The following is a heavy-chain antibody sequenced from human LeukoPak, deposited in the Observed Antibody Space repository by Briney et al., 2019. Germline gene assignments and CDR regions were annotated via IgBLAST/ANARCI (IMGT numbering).Heavy chain of an antibody. Sequence: GGSLRLSCAASGFSFSSYTMSWVRQAPGKGLEWVSAISGSGGFTYYADSVKGRFTISRDNSKNTLFLQMNSLRAEDTAVYYCAREDSGNYYFDFWGQGTLVTASS. J-gene: IGHJ4*02. V-gene: IGHV3-23*01. CDR2: ISGSGGFT. CDR3: AREDSGNYYFDF. CDR1: GFSFSSYT. D-gene: IGHD1-26*01.